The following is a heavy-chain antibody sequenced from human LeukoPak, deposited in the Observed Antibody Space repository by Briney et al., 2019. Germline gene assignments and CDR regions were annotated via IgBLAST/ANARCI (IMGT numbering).Heavy chain of an antibody. Sequence: GGSLRLSCAASGFTLSSYWMNWVRQAPGKGLVWVSRINSDGSSTSYADSVKGRFTISRDNAKNTLYLQMNSLRAEDTAVYYCARDQRRPAPETFDIWGQGTMVTVSS. J-gene: IGHJ3*02. CDR2: INSDGSST. V-gene: IGHV3-74*01. CDR1: GFTLSSYW. CDR3: ARDQRRPAPETFDI.